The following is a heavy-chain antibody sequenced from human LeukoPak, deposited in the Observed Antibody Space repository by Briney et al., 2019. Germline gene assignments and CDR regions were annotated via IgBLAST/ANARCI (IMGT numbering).Heavy chain of an antibody. V-gene: IGHV1-8*01. CDR2: MSPNSGNT. Sequence: ASVKVSCKASGYTFTSHDINWVRQTTGQGLEWMGWMSPNSGNTGYAQKFQGRVTMTRNTSISTAYMELSSLRSEDTAVYYCARRVDRSSRSPPNYWGQGTLVTVSS. CDR3: ARRVDRSSRSPPNY. J-gene: IGHJ4*02. CDR1: GYTFTSHD. D-gene: IGHD6-6*01.